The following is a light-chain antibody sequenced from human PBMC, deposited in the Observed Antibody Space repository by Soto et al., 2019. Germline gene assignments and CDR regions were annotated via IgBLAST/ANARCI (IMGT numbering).Light chain of an antibody. CDR3: CSYTNSNTWV. CDR1: TSDVGGYNY. V-gene: IGLV2-14*01. Sequence: QSVLTQPASVSGSPGQSIIISCTGTTSDVGGYNYVSWYQLHLGKAPKLMIYEVTNRPSGVSIRFSGSRSGNTASLTISGLQAEDEADYYCCSYTNSNTWVFGGGTKLTVL. J-gene: IGLJ3*02. CDR2: EVT.